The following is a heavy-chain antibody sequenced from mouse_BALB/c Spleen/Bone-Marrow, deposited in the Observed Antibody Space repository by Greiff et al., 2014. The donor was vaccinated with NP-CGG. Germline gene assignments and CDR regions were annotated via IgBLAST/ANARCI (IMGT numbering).Heavy chain of an antibody. CDR1: GYTFTSYW. CDR3: TRYGNSHYYAMDY. D-gene: IGHD1-1*01. Sequence: VQLQQSGAELVRPGASVKLSCRASGYTFTSYWINWVKQRPGQGLEWIGNIYPSDSYTNYNQRFKDKATLTVDKSSSTAYMQLRSPTSEDSAVYYCTRYGNSHYYAMDYWGQGTSVTVSS. CDR2: IYPSDSYT. J-gene: IGHJ4*01. V-gene: IGHV1-69*02.